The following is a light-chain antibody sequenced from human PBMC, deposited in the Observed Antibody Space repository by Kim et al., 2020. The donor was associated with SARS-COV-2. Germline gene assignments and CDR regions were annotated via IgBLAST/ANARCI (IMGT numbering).Light chain of an antibody. Sequence: SYELTQPPSVSVSPGQTASITCSGDKLGDKYACWYQQKPGQSPVLVIYQDSKRPSGIPERFSGSNSGITATLTISGTQAMDEADYYCQAWDSSGVFGGGT. CDR1: KLGDKY. J-gene: IGLJ2*01. CDR2: QDS. V-gene: IGLV3-1*01. CDR3: QAWDSSGV.